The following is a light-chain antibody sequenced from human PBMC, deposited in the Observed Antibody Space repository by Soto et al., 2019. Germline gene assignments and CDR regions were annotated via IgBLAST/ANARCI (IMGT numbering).Light chain of an antibody. CDR3: SAHTSRSTLV. CDR1: SRDIGAYNL. J-gene: IGLJ2*01. V-gene: IGLV2-14*01. Sequence: QSALTQPASLSGSPGQSITISCSGTSRDIGAYNLVSWYQQLPGKAPKLLIYEVRSRPSGISYRFSGSKSGTTASLTISSLLPEDEADYYCSAHTSRSTLVFGGGTKLTVL. CDR2: EVR.